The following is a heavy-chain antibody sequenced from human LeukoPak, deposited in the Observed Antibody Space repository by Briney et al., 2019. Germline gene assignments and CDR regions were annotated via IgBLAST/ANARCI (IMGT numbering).Heavy chain of an antibody. Sequence: SETLSLTCTVSGGSISSSTYKWGWIRQPPGKGLEYIGSIPYSGSTYYNPSLKSRVTICVDTSKNQLSLKLSSVTAADTAVYYCARHAGSYYTYNFDYWGQGTLVTVSS. CDR3: ARHAGSYYTYNFDY. CDR2: IPYSGST. J-gene: IGHJ4*02. V-gene: IGHV4-39*01. D-gene: IGHD3-22*01. CDR1: GGSISSSTYK.